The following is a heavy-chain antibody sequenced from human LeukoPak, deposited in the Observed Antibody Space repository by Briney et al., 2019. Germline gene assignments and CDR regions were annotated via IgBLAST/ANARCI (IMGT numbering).Heavy chain of an antibody. V-gene: IGHV4-38-2*01. CDR1: GYSISGGYY. D-gene: IGHD3-3*01. CDR2: IYHSGST. J-gene: IGHJ4*02. Sequence: SETLSLTCAVSGYSISGGYYWGWIRQPPGKGLEWIGSIYHSGSTYYNPSLKSRVTISVDTSKNQFSLKLSSVTAADTAVYYCARMAADTTIFGVVKGRYYFDYWGQGTLVTVSS. CDR3: ARMAADTTIFGVVKGRYYFDY.